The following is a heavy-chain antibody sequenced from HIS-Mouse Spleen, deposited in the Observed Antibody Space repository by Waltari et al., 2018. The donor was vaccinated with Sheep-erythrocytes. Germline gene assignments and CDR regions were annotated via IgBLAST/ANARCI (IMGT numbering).Heavy chain of an antibody. J-gene: IGHJ3*02. CDR2: IFPVDSDT. Sequence: EVQLVFWSRGEKAGESLKISCKGSGYSFTSYWIGGVRQMPGKGLVWMGFIFPVDSDTRYSPSFQGQVTISADKSISTAYLQWSSLKASDTAMYYCARQYYYDSSGYAAHDAFDIWGQGTMVTVSS. D-gene: IGHD3-22*01. CDR3: ARQYYYDSSGYAAHDAFDI. CDR1: GYSFTSYW. V-gene: IGHV5-51*01.